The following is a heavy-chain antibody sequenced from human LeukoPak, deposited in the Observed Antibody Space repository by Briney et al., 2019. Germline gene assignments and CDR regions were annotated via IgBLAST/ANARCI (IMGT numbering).Heavy chain of an antibody. V-gene: IGHV3-23*01. CDR2: IISSGGST. CDR1: GFTFSDYA. J-gene: IGHJ4*02. CDR3: AKDLSSGWFDY. D-gene: IGHD6-19*01. Sequence: AGGSLRLSCAASGFTFSDYAMSWVRQAPGKGLEWVSAIISSGGSTYYVDSVEGRFTISRDNSKNTLYLQMNSLRADDTAVYYSAKDLSSGWFDYWGQGALVTVSS.